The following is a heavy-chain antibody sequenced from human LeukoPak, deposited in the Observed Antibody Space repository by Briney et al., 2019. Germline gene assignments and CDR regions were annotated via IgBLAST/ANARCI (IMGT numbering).Heavy chain of an antibody. CDR3: ARDSGYWRFDY. CDR1: GFAFNNSW. CDR2: ITPDSSDT. V-gene: IGHV3-7*03. J-gene: IGHJ4*02. Sequence: GGSLRLSCAASGFAFNNSWMNWVRQAPGKGLEWMASITPDSSDTYYVDSVEGRFAISRDNAKNSLYLEMSSLRAEDTAVYFCARDSGYWRFDYWGQGTRVTVSS. D-gene: IGHD6-25*01.